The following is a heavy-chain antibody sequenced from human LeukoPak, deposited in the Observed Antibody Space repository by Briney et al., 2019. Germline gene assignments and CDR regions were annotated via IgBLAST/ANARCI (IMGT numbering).Heavy chain of an antibody. J-gene: IGHJ4*02. CDR1: GGSISSYH. Sequence: PSETLSLTCTVSGGSISSYHWSWIRQPPGKRLEWIGYIYYSGSTNYNPSLQSRVTISVDTSKNQFSLKLSSVTAADTAVYFCARDRSEFDYWGQGTLVTVSS. V-gene: IGHV4-59*01. CDR2: IYYSGST. CDR3: ARDRSEFDY.